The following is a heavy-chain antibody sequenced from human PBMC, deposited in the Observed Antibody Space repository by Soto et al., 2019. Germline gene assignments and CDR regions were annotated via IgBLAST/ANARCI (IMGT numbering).Heavy chain of an antibody. J-gene: IGHJ6*02. CDR2: ISSSSSYI. CDR3: ARDSYGGNYYYYYGMDV. V-gene: IGHV3-21*01. Sequence: EVQLVESGGGLVKPGGSLRLSCAASGFTFSSYSMNWVRQAPGKGLEWVSSISSSSSYIYYADSVKGRFTISRDNAKNSLYLQMNSLRAEDTAVYYCARDSYGGNYYYYYGMDVWGQGTTVTGSS. CDR1: GFTFSSYS. D-gene: IGHD2-15*01.